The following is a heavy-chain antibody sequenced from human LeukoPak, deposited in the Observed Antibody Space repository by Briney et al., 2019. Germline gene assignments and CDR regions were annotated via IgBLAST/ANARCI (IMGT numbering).Heavy chain of an antibody. J-gene: IGHJ6*02. D-gene: IGHD2-2*01. Sequence: ASVKVSCKASGYTFTGYYMHWVRQAPGQGLEWMGRINPNSGGTNYVQKFQGRVTMTRDTSISTAYMELSRLRSDDTAVYYCASAVVVPAAYGGMDVWGQGTTVTVSS. CDR3: ASAVVVPAAYGGMDV. CDR2: INPNSGGT. V-gene: IGHV1-2*06. CDR1: GYTFTGYY.